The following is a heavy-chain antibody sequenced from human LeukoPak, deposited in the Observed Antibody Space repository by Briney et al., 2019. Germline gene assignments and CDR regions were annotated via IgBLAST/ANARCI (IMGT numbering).Heavy chain of an antibody. J-gene: IGHJ6*02. Sequence: GGSLRLSCAASGFTFSSYWMNWVRQAPGKGLVWVSRIASDGSSTTYADSVKGRFSISRDNAKNTLYLQMNSLRVEDTAVYYCARDYCSGGSCYSGYYYGMDVWGQGTTVTVSS. CDR1: GFTFSSYW. V-gene: IGHV3-74*01. D-gene: IGHD2-15*01. CDR3: ARDYCSGGSCYSGYYYGMDV. CDR2: IASDGSST.